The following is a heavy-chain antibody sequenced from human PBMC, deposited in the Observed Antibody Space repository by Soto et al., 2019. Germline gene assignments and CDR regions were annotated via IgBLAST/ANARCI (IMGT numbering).Heavy chain of an antibody. CDR3: AKDPSSGFAMENYFDY. V-gene: IGHV3-23*01. J-gene: IGHJ4*02. CDR1: GFTFSSYA. D-gene: IGHD3-10*01. Sequence: EVQLLESGGGLVQPGGSLRLSCAASGFTFSSYAMSWVRQAPGKGLEWVSAISGSSTSTYYADSVKGRFTISRDNSKNTLYLQMNSLRAVDTAVYYCAKDPSSGFAMENYFDYWGQGTLVTVSS. CDR2: ISGSSTST.